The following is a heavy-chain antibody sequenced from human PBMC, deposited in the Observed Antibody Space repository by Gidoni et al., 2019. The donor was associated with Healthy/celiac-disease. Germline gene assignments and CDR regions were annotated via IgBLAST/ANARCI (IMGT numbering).Heavy chain of an antibody. CDR3: ARISPGLPRDY. CDR1: GYTFTSYY. V-gene: IGHV1-46*01. D-gene: IGHD2-15*01. Sequence: QVQLVQSGAEVKKPGASVKVSCQASGYTFTSYYMHWVRQAPGQGLEWMGIINPSGGSTSYAQKFQGRVTMTRDTSTSTVYMELSSLRSEDTAVYYCARISPGLPRDYWGQGTLVTVSS. CDR2: INPSGGST. J-gene: IGHJ4*02.